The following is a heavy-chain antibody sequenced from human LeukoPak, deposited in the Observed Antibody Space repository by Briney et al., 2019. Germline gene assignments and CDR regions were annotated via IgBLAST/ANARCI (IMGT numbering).Heavy chain of an antibody. CDR2: IYNSGRT. D-gene: IGHD4-17*01. Sequence: SETPSLTCTVSGGSISSGTYYWGWIRQPPGKGLEWIGSIYNSGRTYYNPALKSRVTVSVDTSKNQFSLKLSSVTAADTGVYYCARPTTVNTMYAFDVWGQGTMATVSS. CDR3: ARPTTVNTMYAFDV. V-gene: IGHV4-39*01. CDR1: GGSISSGTYY. J-gene: IGHJ3*01.